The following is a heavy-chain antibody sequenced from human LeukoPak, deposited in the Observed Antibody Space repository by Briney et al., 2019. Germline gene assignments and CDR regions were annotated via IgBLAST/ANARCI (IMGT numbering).Heavy chain of an antibody. CDR1: GGSFSGYY. Sequence: SETLSLTCGVYGGSFSGYYWSWIPQPPGKGLEWIGEINHSGSTNYNPSLKSRVTISVDTSKNQFSLKLSSVTAADTAVYYCARGYCSSTSCYTRLLGNWFDPWGQGTLVTVSS. V-gene: IGHV4-34*01. CDR2: INHSGST. CDR3: ARGYCSSTSCYTRLLGNWFDP. D-gene: IGHD2-2*02. J-gene: IGHJ5*02.